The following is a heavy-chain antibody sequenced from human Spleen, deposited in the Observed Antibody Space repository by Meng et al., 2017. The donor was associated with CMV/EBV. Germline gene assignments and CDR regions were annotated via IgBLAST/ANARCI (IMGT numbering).Heavy chain of an antibody. CDR1: GGSFSGYS. Sequence: QGQLRVWGRGLLKLSDALSLPCAVYGGSFSGYSWSWIRQPPGKGLEWIGEINHSGSTNYNPSLKSRVTISVDTSKNQFSLKLSSVTAADTAVYYCARGPKGIAAVWGQGTLVTVPS. J-gene: IGHJ4*02. CDR3: ARGPKGIAAV. V-gene: IGHV4-34*01. CDR2: INHSGST. D-gene: IGHD6-13*01.